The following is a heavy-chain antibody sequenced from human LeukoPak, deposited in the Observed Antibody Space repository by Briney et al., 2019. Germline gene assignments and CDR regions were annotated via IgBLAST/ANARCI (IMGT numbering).Heavy chain of an antibody. CDR3: ARVYSSGWYMDY. CDR2: ISAYNGNT. Sequence: ASEKVSCKASGYTFTSYGISWVRQAPGQGLEWMGWISAYNGNTNYAQKLQGRVTMTTDTSTSTAYMELRSLRSDDTAVYYCARVYSSGWYMDYWGQGTLVTVSS. V-gene: IGHV1-18*01. D-gene: IGHD6-19*01. J-gene: IGHJ4*02. CDR1: GYTFTSYG.